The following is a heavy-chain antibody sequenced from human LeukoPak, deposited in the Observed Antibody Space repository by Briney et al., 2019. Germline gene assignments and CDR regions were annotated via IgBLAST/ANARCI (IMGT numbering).Heavy chain of an antibody. Sequence: SVKVSCKASGGTFSSYAISWVRQAPGQGLEWMGGIIPIFGTANYAQKFQGRVTITADESTSTAYMELSSLRSEDTAVYYCATERYSGYDPYYFDYWGQGTLVTVSS. CDR3: ATERYSGYDPYYFDY. CDR1: GGTFSSYA. D-gene: IGHD5-12*01. J-gene: IGHJ4*02. CDR2: IIPIFGTA. V-gene: IGHV1-69*13.